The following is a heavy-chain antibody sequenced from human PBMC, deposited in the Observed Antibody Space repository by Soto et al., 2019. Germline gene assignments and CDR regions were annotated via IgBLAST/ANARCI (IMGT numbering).Heavy chain of an antibody. CDR2: ISSSSSTI. V-gene: IGHV3-48*01. Sequence: EVQLVESGGGLVQPGGSLRLSCAASGFTFSSYSMNWVRQAPGEGLEWVSYISSSSSTIYYADSVKGRFTISRDNAKNSLYLQMNSLRAEDTAVYYCARSPTSSGTVNWFDPWGQGTLVTVSS. CDR3: ARSPTSSGTVNWFDP. J-gene: IGHJ5*02. D-gene: IGHD6-25*01. CDR1: GFTFSSYS.